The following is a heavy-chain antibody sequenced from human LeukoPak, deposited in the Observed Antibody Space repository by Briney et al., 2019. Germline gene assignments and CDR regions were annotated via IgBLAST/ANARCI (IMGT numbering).Heavy chain of an antibody. J-gene: IGHJ4*02. CDR1: GGSFSGYY. CDR3: ARGSRKYSGYLPYFDY. CDR2: INHSGST. Sequence: PSETLSLICAVYGGSFSGYYWSWIRQPPGKGLEWIGEINHSGSTNYNPSLKSRVTISVDPSKNQFSLQLSSVTAADTAVYSCARGSRKYSGYLPYFDYWGQGTLVTVSS. D-gene: IGHD5-12*01. V-gene: IGHV4-34*01.